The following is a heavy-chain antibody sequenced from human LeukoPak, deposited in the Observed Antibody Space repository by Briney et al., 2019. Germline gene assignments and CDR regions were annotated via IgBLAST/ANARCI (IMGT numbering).Heavy chain of an antibody. CDR1: GYTFTGYY. V-gene: IGHV1-2*02. J-gene: IGHJ4*02. Sequence: ASVKVSCKASGYTFTGYYMHWVRQAPGQGLEWMGWINPNSGGTNYAQKFQGRVTMTRDMSTSTVYMELSSLRSEDTAVYYCARDVNSGWPNFDYWGQGTLVTVSS. CDR3: ARDVNSGWPNFDY. CDR2: INPNSGGT. D-gene: IGHD6-19*01.